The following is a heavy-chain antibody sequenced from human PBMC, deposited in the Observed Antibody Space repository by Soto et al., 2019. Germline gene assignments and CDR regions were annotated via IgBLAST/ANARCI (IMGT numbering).Heavy chain of an antibody. V-gene: IGHV4-59*12. Sequence: PSETLSLTCTVSGGSMISYYWSWIRQPPGRGLEWIGFIYYAGSTKYNPSLNSRVTISVDTSKNQFSLKLSSATAADTAVYYCARDLRGLLWFGELWGNGTDVWGQGTTVTVSS. CDR3: ARDLRGLLWFGELWGNGTDV. D-gene: IGHD3-10*01. CDR1: GGSMISYY. CDR2: IYYAGST. J-gene: IGHJ6*02.